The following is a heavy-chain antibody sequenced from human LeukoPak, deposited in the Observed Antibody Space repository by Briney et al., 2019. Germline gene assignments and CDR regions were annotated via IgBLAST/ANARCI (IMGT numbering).Heavy chain of an antibody. J-gene: IGHJ4*02. CDR3: ARDRGYSSFDY. CDR1: AFTFSSYW. CDR2: IKEDGSEI. V-gene: IGHV3-7*01. Sequence: GGSLRLSCEASAFTFSSYWMSWVRQAPGKGLEWVANIKEDGSEINYVDSVKGRFTISRDNAKNSLSLQMNSLRVEDTAVYYCARDRGYSSFDYWGQETLVTVSS. D-gene: IGHD4-23*01.